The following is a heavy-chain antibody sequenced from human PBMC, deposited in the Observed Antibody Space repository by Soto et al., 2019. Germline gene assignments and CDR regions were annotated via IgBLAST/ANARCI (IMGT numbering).Heavy chain of an antibody. J-gene: IGHJ4*02. CDR3: AREVGYGDFSAALLE. Sequence: VQLMQSGAEVKKPGSSVKVSCKASGGTFSSHSINWVRQAPGQGLEWMGGIITLFGTANYAQTCQGRVTITADQSTSTAYMELKSLRSDDTDVYFCAREVGYGDFSAALLEWGQGTLVNVSS. D-gene: IGHD4-17*01. CDR1: GGTFSSHS. V-gene: IGHV1-69*01. CDR2: IITLFGTA.